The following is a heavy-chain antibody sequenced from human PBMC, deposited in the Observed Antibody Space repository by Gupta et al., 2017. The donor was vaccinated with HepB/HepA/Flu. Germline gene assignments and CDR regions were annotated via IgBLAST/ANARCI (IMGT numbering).Heavy chain of an antibody. V-gene: IGHV4-59*01. CDR1: GGSISSYY. J-gene: IGHJ4*02. Sequence: QVQLQESGPGLVKPSETLSLTCTVSGGSISSYYWSWIRQPPGKGLEWIGYIYYSGSTNYNPSLKSRVTISVDTSKNQFSLKLSSVTAADTAVYYCARGAPMVRGVILHFDYWGQGTLVTVSA. CDR2: IYYSGST. D-gene: IGHD3-10*01. CDR3: ARGAPMVRGVILHFDY.